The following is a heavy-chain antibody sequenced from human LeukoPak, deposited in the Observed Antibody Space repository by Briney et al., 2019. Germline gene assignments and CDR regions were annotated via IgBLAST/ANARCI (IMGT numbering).Heavy chain of an antibody. J-gene: IGHJ4*02. CDR3: ARDIPTGYHDF. D-gene: IGHD3-9*01. CDR1: GGSISSTNYF. CDR2: INYSGIT. Sequence: SETLSLTCTVSGGSISSTNYFWGWIRQPPGKGLEWIGSINYSGITYYNPSLKSRLTISVDTSKTQFSLRLNSVTAADTAVYYCARDIPTGYHDFWGQGILVTVSS. V-gene: IGHV4-39*07.